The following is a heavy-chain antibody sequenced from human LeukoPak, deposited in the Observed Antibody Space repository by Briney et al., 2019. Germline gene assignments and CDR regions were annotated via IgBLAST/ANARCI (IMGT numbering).Heavy chain of an antibody. V-gene: IGHV4-34*01. J-gene: IGHJ3*02. Sequence: SETLSLTCAVYGGSLSGYYWSWIRQPPAKGLQGIGEINHSGSTNYNPSLKRRVTISVDTSKNQFSLKLSSVTAADTAVYYCARDRDLYSSSWYGEAFDIWGQGTMVTVSS. D-gene: IGHD6-13*01. CDR2: INHSGST. CDR1: GGSLSGYY. CDR3: ARDRDLYSSSWYGEAFDI.